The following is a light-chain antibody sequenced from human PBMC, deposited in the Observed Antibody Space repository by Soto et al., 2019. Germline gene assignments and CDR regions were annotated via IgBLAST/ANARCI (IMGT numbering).Light chain of an antibody. J-gene: IGLJ1*01. Sequence: QSVLTQPASVSGSPGQSITISCTGTSSDVGGYKYVSWYQHHPGKAPKLIIYEVSNRPSGVSNRFSGSKSANTASLTLSGLQAEDEADYYCTSYTRYSTYVFGSGTKVTVL. CDR2: EVS. V-gene: IGLV2-14*01. CDR3: TSYTRYSTYV. CDR1: SSDVGGYKY.